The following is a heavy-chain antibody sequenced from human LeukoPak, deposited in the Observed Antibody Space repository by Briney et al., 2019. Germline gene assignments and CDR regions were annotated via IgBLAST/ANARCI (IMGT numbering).Heavy chain of an antibody. CDR3: ARVYSGYDFDY. V-gene: IGHV1-18*01. J-gene: IGHJ4*02. D-gene: IGHD5-12*01. CDR2: ISAYNGNT. CDR1: GYTFTSYG. Sequence: ASVKVSCKASGYTFTSYGISWVRQAPGQGLEWMGWISAYNGNTNYAQKLQGRVAMTTDTSTSTAYMELKSLRSDDTAVYYCARVYSGYDFDYWGQGTLVTVSS.